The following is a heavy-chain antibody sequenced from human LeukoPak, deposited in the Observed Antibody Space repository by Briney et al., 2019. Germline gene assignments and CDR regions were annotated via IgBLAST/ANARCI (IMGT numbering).Heavy chain of an antibody. Sequence: DVINKYYAHSFKGRFTISRENKKNTVYMQMNRLRAEDTAVYYCAKSRSSPRNYYYYMDVWGKGTTVTVSS. CDR2: DVINK. V-gene: IGHV3-30*02. CDR3: AKSRSSPRNYYYYMDV. J-gene: IGHJ6*03. D-gene: IGHD1-26*01.